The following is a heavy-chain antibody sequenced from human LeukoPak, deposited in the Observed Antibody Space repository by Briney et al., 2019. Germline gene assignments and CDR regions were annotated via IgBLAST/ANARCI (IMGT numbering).Heavy chain of an antibody. CDR3: ARVGVVGATFGDAFDI. CDR2: ISYDGSNK. Sequence: GGSLRLSCAASGFTFSSYAMHWVRQAPGKGLEWVAVISYDGSNKYYADSVKGRFTISRDNSKNTLYLQMNSLRAEDTAVYYCARVGVVGATFGDAFDIWGQGTMVTVSS. V-gene: IGHV3-30-3*01. D-gene: IGHD1-26*01. J-gene: IGHJ3*02. CDR1: GFTFSSYA.